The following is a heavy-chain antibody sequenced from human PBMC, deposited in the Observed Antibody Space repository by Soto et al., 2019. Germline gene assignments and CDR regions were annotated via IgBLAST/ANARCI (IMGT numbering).Heavy chain of an antibody. Sequence: EVQLLESGGDLVQPRGSLRLSCAASGFNVGAFAVNWVRQAPGKGLEWVSGISVSDAFIYYADSVRGRFSISRDASENILYLQMNSLRVDDTALYYCTRETVAGITGLDYWGPGTLVTVSS. V-gene: IGHV3-23*01. CDR1: GFNVGAFA. CDR3: TRETVAGITGLDY. CDR2: ISVSDAFI. D-gene: IGHD1-20*01. J-gene: IGHJ4*02.